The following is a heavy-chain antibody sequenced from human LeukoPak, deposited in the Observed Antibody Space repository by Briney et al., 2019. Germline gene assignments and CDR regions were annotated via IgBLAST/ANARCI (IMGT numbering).Heavy chain of an antibody. CDR3: ARHGGYSYGGGYYFDY. CDR2: IYHSGST. V-gene: IGHV4-30-2*01. D-gene: IGHD5-18*01. CDR1: GGSISSGGYY. Sequence: SQTLSLTCTVSGGSISSGGYYWSWIRQPPGKGLEWIGYIYHSGSTYYNPSLKSRVTISVDRSKNQFSLKLSSVTAADTAVYYCARHGGYSYGGGYYFDYWGQGTLVTVSS. J-gene: IGHJ4*02.